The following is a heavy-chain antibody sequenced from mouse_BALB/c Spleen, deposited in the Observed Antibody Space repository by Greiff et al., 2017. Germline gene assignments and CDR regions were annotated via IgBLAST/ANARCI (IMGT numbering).Heavy chain of an antibody. CDR1: GFTFSNYW. V-gene: IGHV6-3*03. J-gene: IGHJ3*01. D-gene: IGHD2-1*01. CDR3: TGDGNYSWFAY. CDR2: IRLKSDNYAT. Sequence: EVMLVESGGGLVQPGGSMKLSCVASGFTFSNYWMSWVRQSPEKGLEWVAQIRLKSDNYATHYAESVKGRFTTSRDDSKSSVYLQMNNLRAEDTGIYYCTGDGNYSWFAYWGQGTLVTVSA.